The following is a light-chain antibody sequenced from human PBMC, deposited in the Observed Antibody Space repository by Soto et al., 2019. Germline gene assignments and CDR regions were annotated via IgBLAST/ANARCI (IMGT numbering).Light chain of an antibody. V-gene: IGLV1-40*01. CDR1: SSNIGAGYD. J-gene: IGLJ2*01. Sequence: QSVLTQPPSVSGAPGQRVTISCTGSSSNIGAGYDVHWYQQLPGTAPKLLIYGNSNRPSGVPDRFSGSKSGTSASLAITGLQAEDEADYYCQSYDSSLVFGGGPKVTVL. CDR3: QSYDSSLV. CDR2: GNS.